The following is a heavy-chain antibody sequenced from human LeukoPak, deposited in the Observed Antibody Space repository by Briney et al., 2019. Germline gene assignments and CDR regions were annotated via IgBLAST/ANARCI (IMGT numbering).Heavy chain of an antibody. D-gene: IGHD2-2*01. V-gene: IGHV5-51*01. J-gene: IGHJ4*02. CDR2: IYPGDSDT. CDR1: GYSFTSYW. Sequence: GESLKISCKGSGYSFTSYWIGWVRQMPGKGLEWMGIIYPGDSDTGYSPSFQGQVTISADKSISTAYLQWSSLKASDTAMYYCARRGRYCSSTSCYAPYWGQGTLVTVSS. CDR3: ARRGRYCSSTSCYAPY.